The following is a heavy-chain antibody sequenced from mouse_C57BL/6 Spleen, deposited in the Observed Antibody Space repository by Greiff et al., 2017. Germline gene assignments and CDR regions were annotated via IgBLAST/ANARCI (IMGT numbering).Heavy chain of an antibody. V-gene: IGHV5-4*01. CDR1: GFTFSSYA. D-gene: IGHD3-2*02. J-gene: IGHJ2*01. CDR2: ISDGGSYT. Sequence: EVHLVESGGGLVKPGGSLKLSCAASGFTFSSYAMSWVRQTPEKRLEWVATISDGGSYTYYPDNVKGRFTISRDNAKNNLYLQMSHLKSEDTAMYYCARGGSSGYHFDYWGQGTTLTVSS. CDR3: ARGGSSGYHFDY.